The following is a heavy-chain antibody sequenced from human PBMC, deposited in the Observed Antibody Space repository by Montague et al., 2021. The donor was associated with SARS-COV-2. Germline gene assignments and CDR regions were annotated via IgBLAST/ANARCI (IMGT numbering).Heavy chain of an antibody. CDR3: VRITVGSKYDFDF. Sequence: CAISGDSVSSNTATWNWIRQSPSGGLEWLGRTYYRSKWNNDYAESVKSRISIDPDTSKHQFSLHLNSVTPEDTAVYYCVRITVGSKYDFDFWGQGTLVTVSS. CDR1: GDSVSSNTAT. D-gene: IGHD4-11*01. V-gene: IGHV6-1*01. CDR2: TYYRSKWNN. J-gene: IGHJ4*02.